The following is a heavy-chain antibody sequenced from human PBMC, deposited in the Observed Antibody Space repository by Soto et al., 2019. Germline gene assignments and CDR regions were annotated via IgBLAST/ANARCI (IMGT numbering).Heavy chain of an antibody. CDR2: VSYDGSNK. D-gene: IGHD2-15*01. V-gene: IGHV3-30*18. CDR3: AKDLGYCSGGSCYSEGYFDS. Sequence: GGSLRLSCAASGFTFSSYGMHWVRQAPGKGLEWVALVSYDGSNKNYAASVKGRFAISRDNSKNTLYLQMNMLRTEDADVYYCAKDLGYCSGGSCYSEGYFDSWGQGA. CDR1: GFTFSSYG. J-gene: IGHJ4*02.